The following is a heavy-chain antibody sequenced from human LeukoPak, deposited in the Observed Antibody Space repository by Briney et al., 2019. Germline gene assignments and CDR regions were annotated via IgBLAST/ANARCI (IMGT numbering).Heavy chain of an antibody. CDR1: GGSISSYY. CDR3: GRPDYYDSSGFDP. V-gene: IGHV4-4*07. J-gene: IGHJ5*02. D-gene: IGHD3-22*01. CDR2: IYISGSGST. Sequence: SETLSLTCTVSGGSISSYYWSWIRQPAGKGLEWIGRIYISGSGSTNYNPSLKSRVTISVDTSKNQFSLKLSSVTAADTAVYYCGRPDYYDSSGFDPWGQGTLVTVSS.